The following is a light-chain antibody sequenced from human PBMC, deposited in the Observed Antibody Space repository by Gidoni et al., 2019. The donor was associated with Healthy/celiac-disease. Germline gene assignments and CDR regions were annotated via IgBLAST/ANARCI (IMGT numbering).Light chain of an antibody. CDR3: QQSYSTPFT. CDR2: AAS. V-gene: IGKV1-39*01. Sequence: DVQMSDSPSSLSESVGDRVTITCRESQSISSYLNWYQQKPGKANKLLIYAASSLQSGVPSRFSGSGSGTDFTLTISSLQPEDFATYYCQQSYSTPFTFGPGTKVDIK. CDR1: QSISSY. J-gene: IGKJ3*01.